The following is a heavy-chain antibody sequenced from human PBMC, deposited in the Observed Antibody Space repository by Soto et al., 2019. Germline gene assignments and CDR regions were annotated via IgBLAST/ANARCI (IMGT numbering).Heavy chain of an antibody. Sequence: QVQLQQWGAGLLKPSETLSLTCAVYGGSFSGYYWSWIRQPPGKGLEWIGEINHSGSTNYNPSLKSRVTISVDTSKNQFSLKLSSVTAADTAVYYCARTRLGYCSGGSCYFYDPWGQGTLVTVSS. CDR3: ARTRLGYCSGGSCYFYDP. J-gene: IGHJ5*02. V-gene: IGHV4-34*01. CDR1: GGSFSGYY. CDR2: INHSGST. D-gene: IGHD2-15*01.